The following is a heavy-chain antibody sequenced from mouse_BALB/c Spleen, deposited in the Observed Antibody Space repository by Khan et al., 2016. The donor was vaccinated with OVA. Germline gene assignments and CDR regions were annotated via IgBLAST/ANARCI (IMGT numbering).Heavy chain of an antibody. V-gene: IGHV5-17*02. CDR3: VRDSYGYMGCFDY. D-gene: IGHD1-2*01. CDR1: GFTFSSFG. Sequence: EVELVESGGGLVQPGGSRKLSCAASGFTFSSFGMHWVRQAPEKGLEWVAYISSGSNTTYYAATLKGRFTISRDNPKNTLFLQMSSLRSEDTAVYYCVRDSYGYMGCFDYWGQGTTLTVSS. J-gene: IGHJ2*01. CDR2: ISSGSNTT.